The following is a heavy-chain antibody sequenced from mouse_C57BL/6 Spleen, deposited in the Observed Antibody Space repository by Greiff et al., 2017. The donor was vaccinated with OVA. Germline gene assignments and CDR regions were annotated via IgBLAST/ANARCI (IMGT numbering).Heavy chain of an antibody. V-gene: IGHV1-81*01. Sequence: QVQLQQSGAELARPGASVKLSCKASGYTFTSYGISWVKQRTGQGLEWIGEIYPRSGNTYYNEKFKGKATLTADKSSSTAYMELRSLTSEDSAVYFCARAYSNYGYFDVWGTGTTVTVSS. CDR1: GYTFTSYG. J-gene: IGHJ1*03. D-gene: IGHD2-5*01. CDR3: ARAYSNYGYFDV. CDR2: IYPRSGNT.